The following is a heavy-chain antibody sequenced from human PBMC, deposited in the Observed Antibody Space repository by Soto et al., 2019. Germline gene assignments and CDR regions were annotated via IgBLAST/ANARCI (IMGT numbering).Heavy chain of an antibody. Sequence: QVQLQESGPRLVKPSETLSLTCTVSGASISSYYWSWIRQPPGKGLEWSGYMYYRGSGNYNPSLRSRVTISVDTSKNQVSLNPKSVTAADTAVYYCAREYPVHSGDFDYWGQGILVTVSS. CDR1: GASISSYY. CDR3: AREYPVHSGDFDY. V-gene: IGHV4-59*01. J-gene: IGHJ4*02. CDR2: MYYRGSG. D-gene: IGHD1-26*01.